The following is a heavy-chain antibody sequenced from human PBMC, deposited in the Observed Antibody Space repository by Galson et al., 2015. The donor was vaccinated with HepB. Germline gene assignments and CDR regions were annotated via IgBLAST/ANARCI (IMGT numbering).Heavy chain of an antibody. CDR3: ARDPSGRQLVRPHFDH. CDR1: GGTFSSYT. D-gene: IGHD6-13*01. Sequence: SVKVSCKASGGTFSSYTISWVRQAPGQGLEWMGRIIPILGIANYAQKFQGRVTITADKSTSTAYMELSSLRSEDMAVYYCARDPSGRQLVRPHFDHWGQGTLVTVSS. V-gene: IGHV1-69*04. CDR2: IIPILGIA. J-gene: IGHJ4*02.